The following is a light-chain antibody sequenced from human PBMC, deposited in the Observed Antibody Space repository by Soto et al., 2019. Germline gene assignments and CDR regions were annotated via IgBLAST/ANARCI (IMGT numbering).Light chain of an antibody. J-gene: IGKJ4*01. CDR3: QKYDTAPLT. CDR1: RDISNY. CDR2: GAS. Sequence: DIQVTQSPSSLSASLGDRVSITCRASRDISNYLAWYQQKPGRVPRLLISGASTLHSGVPSRFSGSGSGTDFTLTITSLQPEDIATYFCQKYDTAPLTLGGGTKVDIK. V-gene: IGKV1-27*01.